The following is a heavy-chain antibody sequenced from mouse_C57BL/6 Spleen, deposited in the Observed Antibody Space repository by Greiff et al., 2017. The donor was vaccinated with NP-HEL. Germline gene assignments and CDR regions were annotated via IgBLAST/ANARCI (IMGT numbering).Heavy chain of an antibody. V-gene: IGHV14-4*01. CDR3: TTLHDGYYGFAY. D-gene: IGHD2-3*01. CDR2: IDPENGDT. Sequence: VQLQQSGAELVRPGASVKLSCTASGFNIKDDYMHWVKQRPEQGLEWIGWIDPENGDTEYASKLQGKATITADTSSNTAYLQLSSLTSEDTDVYYCTTLHDGYYGFAYWGQGTLVPVFA. J-gene: IGHJ3*01. CDR1: GFNIKDDY.